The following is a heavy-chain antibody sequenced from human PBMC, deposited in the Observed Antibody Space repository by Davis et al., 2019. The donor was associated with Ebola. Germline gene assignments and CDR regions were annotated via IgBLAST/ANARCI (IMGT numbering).Heavy chain of an antibody. CDR1: AYTFTSYG. J-gene: IGHJ4*02. D-gene: IGHD6-13*01. CDR3: ARGGSSWTSFEY. V-gene: IGHV1-18*01. Sequence: SVTVSCKASAYTFTSYGISLVRQAPGQGLEWMGWISAYNGNTNYAQKLQGRVTMTTETSTSTAYMELRSPRSDDTAVYYCARGGSSWTSFEYWGQGTLVTVSS. CDR2: ISAYNGNT.